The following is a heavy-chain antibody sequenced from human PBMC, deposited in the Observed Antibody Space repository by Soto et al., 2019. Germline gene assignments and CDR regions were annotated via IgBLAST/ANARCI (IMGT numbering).Heavy chain of an antibody. CDR2: IDSSGSII. D-gene: IGHD3-22*01. CDR1: GFTFSAYY. CDR3: ARDLGYYASSGYFDY. J-gene: IGHJ4*02. Sequence: QVQLVESGGGLVKPGGSLRLSCAASGFTFSAYYMSWIRRAPGKGLEWVSFIDSSGSIIYYADSVKGRFTISRDNAKNSLYLQMNSLRAEDTAVYYCARDLGYYASSGYFDYWGQGTLVTVSS. V-gene: IGHV3-11*01.